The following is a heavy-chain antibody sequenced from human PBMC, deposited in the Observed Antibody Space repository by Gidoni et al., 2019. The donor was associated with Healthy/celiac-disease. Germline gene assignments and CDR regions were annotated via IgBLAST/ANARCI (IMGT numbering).Heavy chain of an antibody. CDR3: ARGKRWLQFMAGWYFDL. CDR1: GGSFSGYY. Sequence: QVQLQQWGAGLLKPSETLSLTCAVYGGSFSGYYWSWIRQPPGKGLEWIGEINHSGSTNYNPSLKSRVTISVDTSKNQFSLKLSSVTAADTAVYYCARGKRWLQFMAGWYFDLWGRGTLVTVSS. CDR2: INHSGST. V-gene: IGHV4-34*01. D-gene: IGHD5-12*01. J-gene: IGHJ2*01.